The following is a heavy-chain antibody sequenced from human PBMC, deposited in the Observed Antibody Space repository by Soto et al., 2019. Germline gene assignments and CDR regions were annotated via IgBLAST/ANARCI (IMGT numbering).Heavy chain of an antibody. CDR3: AKDWGQWLVHAEYFQH. CDR2: ISYDGSNK. V-gene: IGHV3-30*18. Sequence: QVQLVESGGGVVQPGRSLRLSCAASGFTFSSYGMHWVRQAPGKGLEWVAVISYDGSNKYYADSVKGRFTISRDNSKNTLCLQMNSLRAEDTAVYYCAKDWGQWLVHAEYFQHWGQGTLVTVSS. CDR1: GFTFSSYG. J-gene: IGHJ1*01. D-gene: IGHD6-19*01.